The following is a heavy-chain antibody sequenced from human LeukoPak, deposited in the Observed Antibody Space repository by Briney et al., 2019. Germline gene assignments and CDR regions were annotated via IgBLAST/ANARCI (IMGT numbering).Heavy chain of an antibody. CDR2: ISGSGYST. Sequence: GGSLRLSCAASGFTFSNYGMSWVRQAPGRGLEWVSVISGSGYSTYYADSVKGRFTISRDNSKNTLFLQMNSLRAEDTAVYYCAKVGGYYDSSGYYDAAQIDYWGQGTLVTVSS. CDR3: AKVGGYYDSSGYYDAAQIDY. J-gene: IGHJ4*02. D-gene: IGHD3-22*01. CDR1: GFTFSNYG. V-gene: IGHV3-23*01.